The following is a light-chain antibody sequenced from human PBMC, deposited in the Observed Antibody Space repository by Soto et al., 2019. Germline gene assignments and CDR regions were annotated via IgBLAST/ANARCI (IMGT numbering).Light chain of an antibody. CDR2: AAS. CDR1: QNISRS. Sequence: DIQMTQYPSSLSASVGDRVTITCRASQNISRSLNFYQQKPGKAPKLLIYAASSLQNWGLSRFSGPGACTDFTLTISSRQPEDFATYYCQQRYSTPRTFGQGTKVDIK. V-gene: IGKV1-39*01. CDR3: QQRYSTPRT. J-gene: IGKJ1*01.